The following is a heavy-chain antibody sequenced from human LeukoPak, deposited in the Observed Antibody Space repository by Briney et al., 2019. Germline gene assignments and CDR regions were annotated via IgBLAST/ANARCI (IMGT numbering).Heavy chain of an antibody. Sequence: SETLSLTCTVSGGSISSSSYYWGWIRQPPGKGLEWIGSIYYSGSTYYNPSLKSRVTISVDTSKNQFSLKLSSVTAADTAVYYCARGFMITFGGVISNDAFDIWGQGTMVTVSS. CDR3: ARGFMITFGGVISNDAFDI. CDR1: GGSISSSSYY. V-gene: IGHV4-39*07. CDR2: IYYSGST. J-gene: IGHJ3*02. D-gene: IGHD3-16*02.